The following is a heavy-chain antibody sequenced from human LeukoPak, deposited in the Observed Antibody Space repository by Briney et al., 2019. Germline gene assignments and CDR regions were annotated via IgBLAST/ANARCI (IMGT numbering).Heavy chain of an antibody. J-gene: IGHJ4*01. CDR1: GFTFDDYA. V-gene: IGHV3-9*03. Sequence: GGSLRLSCAASGFTFDDYAMHWVRQTPGKGLEWVSGISWNSGAIGYADSVKGRFTISRDTAKNSLYLQMNSLRPEDMALYYCAKEGGGGKFYFDYWGQGTLVTVSS. CDR2: ISWNSGAI. CDR3: AKEGGGGKFYFDY. D-gene: IGHD3-16*01.